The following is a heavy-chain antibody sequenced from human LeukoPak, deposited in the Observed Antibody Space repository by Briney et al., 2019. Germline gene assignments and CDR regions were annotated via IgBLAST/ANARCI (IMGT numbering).Heavy chain of an antibody. V-gene: IGHV4-59*01. CDR3: ARPGRLQRGWFDP. D-gene: IGHD4-11*01. CDR2: IYYSGSI. CDR1: GGSISSYY. J-gene: IGHJ5*02. Sequence: SETLSLTCTVSGGSISSYYWSWIRQPPGKGLEWIGYIYYSGSINYNPSLKSRVTISVDTSKNQFSLKLSSVTAADTAVYYCARPGRLQRGWFDPWGQGTLVTVSS.